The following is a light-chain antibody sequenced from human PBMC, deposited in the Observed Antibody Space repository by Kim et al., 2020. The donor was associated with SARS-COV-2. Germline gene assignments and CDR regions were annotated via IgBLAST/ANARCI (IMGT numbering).Light chain of an antibody. J-gene: IGKJ3*01. CDR2: GAS. Sequence: DIQITQSPPSLSASVGDTVTLTCRASQDVTNSLAWVQQKPGEAPKSLIYGASYLQKGVPSRFSGSGSGTDFTLTINSLQPEDFGTYYCQQYETYPFAYGPGPKVDIK. CDR1: QDVTNS. CDR3: QQYETYPFA. V-gene: IGKV1-16*01.